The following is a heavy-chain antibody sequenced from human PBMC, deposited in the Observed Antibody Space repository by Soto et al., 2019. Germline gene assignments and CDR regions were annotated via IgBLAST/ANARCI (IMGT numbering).Heavy chain of an antibody. Sequence: QVQLVQSGAEVKKPGASVKVSCKASGYTFTSYAMHWVRQAPGHRLEWMGWINAGNGNTKYSQKFQGRVTITRDTSASTAYMELSSLRSEDTAVYYCARPPSRYCTNGVCYFDYWGQGTLVTVSS. CDR1: GYTFTSYA. J-gene: IGHJ4*02. CDR3: ARPPSRYCTNGVCYFDY. CDR2: INAGNGNT. V-gene: IGHV1-3*01. D-gene: IGHD2-8*01.